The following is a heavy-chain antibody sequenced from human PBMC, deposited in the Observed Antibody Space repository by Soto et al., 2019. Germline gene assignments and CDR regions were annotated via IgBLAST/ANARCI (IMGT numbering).Heavy chain of an antibody. CDR2: IYHSGST. D-gene: IGHD2-21*02. Sequence: SETLSLTCAVSGGSISSGGYSWSWIRQPPGKGLEWIGYIYHSGSTYYNPSLKSRVTISVDRSKNQFSLKLSSVTAADTAVYYCATLPPRIVVVVSPIPTWGQGTAVTVSS. CDR3: ATLPPRIVVVVSPIPT. CDR1: GGSISSGGYS. J-gene: IGHJ4*02. V-gene: IGHV4-30-2*01.